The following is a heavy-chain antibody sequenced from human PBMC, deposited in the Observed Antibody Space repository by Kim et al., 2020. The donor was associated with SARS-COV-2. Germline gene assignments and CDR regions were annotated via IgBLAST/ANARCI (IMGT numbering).Heavy chain of an antibody. CDR3: ARDNGSSGYYSSSKFDY. V-gene: IGHV1-69*04. CDR2: IIPILGIA. CDR1: GGTFSSYA. Sequence: SVKVSCKASGGTFSSYAISWVRQAPGQGLEWMGRIIPILGIANYAQKFQGRVTITADKSTSTAYMELSSLRSEDTAVYYCARDNGSSGYYSSSKFDYWGQGTLVTVSS. D-gene: IGHD3-22*01. J-gene: IGHJ4*02.